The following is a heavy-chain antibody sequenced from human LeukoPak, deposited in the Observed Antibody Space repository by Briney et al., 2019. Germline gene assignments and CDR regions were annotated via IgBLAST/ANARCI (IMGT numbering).Heavy chain of an antibody. CDR3: ARGVGSSWLDP. J-gene: IGHJ5*02. V-gene: IGHV1-2*02. CDR2: INHNGGP. Sequence: GASVKVSCKASRGTFSSYAISWVRQAPGQGLEWMGWINHNGGPIYAQKFQGRVTMTRDTSITTAYMEMSGLISDDTAMYFCARGVGSSWLDPWGQGTLVTVSS. CDR1: RGTFSSYA. D-gene: IGHD1-26*01.